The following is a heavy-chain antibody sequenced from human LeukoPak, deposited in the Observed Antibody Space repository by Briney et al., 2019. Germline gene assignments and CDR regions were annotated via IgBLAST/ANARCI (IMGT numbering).Heavy chain of an antibody. Sequence: GGSLRLSCAASGFTFSTYSMNWVRQAPGKGLEWVSSISTSSSYIYYADSLKGRFTISRDNAKNSLYLQMNSLRAEDTAVYYCATGHHDILTGYSMFYFDYWGQGTLVTVSS. V-gene: IGHV3-21*01. CDR3: ATGHHDILTGYSMFYFDY. J-gene: IGHJ4*02. D-gene: IGHD3-9*01. CDR1: GFTFSTYS. CDR2: ISTSSSYI.